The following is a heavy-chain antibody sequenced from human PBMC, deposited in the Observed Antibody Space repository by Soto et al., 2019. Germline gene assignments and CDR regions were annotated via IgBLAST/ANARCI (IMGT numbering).Heavy chain of an antibody. CDR2: IWYDGSNK. CDR1: GFTFSSYG. D-gene: IGHD5-18*01. V-gene: IGHV3-33*01. CDR3: ARDLSRGYSYGSDY. J-gene: IGHJ4*02. Sequence: ESVGGVVQPGRSLRLSCAASGFTFSSYGMHWVRQAPGKGLEWVAVIWYDGSNKYYADSVKGRFTISRDNSKNTLYLQMNSLRDEDTAVYYCARDLSRGYSYGSDYWGQGTLVTVSS.